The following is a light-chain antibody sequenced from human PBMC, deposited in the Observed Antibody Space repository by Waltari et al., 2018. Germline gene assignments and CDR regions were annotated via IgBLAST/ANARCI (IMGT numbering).Light chain of an antibody. CDR1: QSVGRS. Sequence: DIVLTQSPGTLSLSPGARATLACRASQSVGRSLAWYQQKPGQAPRLLIYDASRRATGIPDRFSGCGSGTDFSLTISALEPEDFAVYYCKHYVRLPATFGQGTKGEI. CDR2: DAS. V-gene: IGKV3-20*01. CDR3: KHYVRLPAT. J-gene: IGKJ1*01.